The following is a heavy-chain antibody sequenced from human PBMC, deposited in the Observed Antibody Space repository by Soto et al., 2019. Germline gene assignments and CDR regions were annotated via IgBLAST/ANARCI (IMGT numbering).Heavy chain of an antibody. CDR3: ARESEDLTSNFDY. J-gene: IGHJ4*02. CDR2: ISSTTNYI. Sequence: GSLRLSCAASGFTFTRYSMNWVRQAPGKGLEWVSSISSTTNYIYYGDSMKGRFTISRDNAKNSLYLEMNSLRAEDTAVYYCARESEDLTSNFDYWGQGTLVTVS. V-gene: IGHV3-21*06. CDR1: GFTFTRYS.